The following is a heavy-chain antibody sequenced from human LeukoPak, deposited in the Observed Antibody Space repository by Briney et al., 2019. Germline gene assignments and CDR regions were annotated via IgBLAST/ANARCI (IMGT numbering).Heavy chain of an antibody. CDR1: GGSISSYY. J-gene: IGHJ6*03. CDR3: ARDTLGVYCSSTSCYHYYYYMDV. V-gene: IGHV4-4*07. Sequence: SETLSLTCTVSGGSISSYYWSWIRQPAGKGLEWIGRIYTSGSTNYNPSPKSRVTMSVETSKNPFSLKLSSVTAADTAVYYCARDTLGVYCSSTSCYHYYYYMDVWGKGTTVTVSS. CDR2: IYTSGST. D-gene: IGHD2-2*01.